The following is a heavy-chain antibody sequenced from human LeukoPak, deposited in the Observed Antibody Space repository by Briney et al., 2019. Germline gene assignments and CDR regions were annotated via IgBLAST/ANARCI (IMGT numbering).Heavy chain of an antibody. CDR1: GGSISSYY. Sequence: TSETLSLTCTVSGGSISSYYWSWIRQPPGKGPEWIGYIYYSGSTNYNPSLKSRVTISVDTSKNQFSLKLSSVTAADTAVYYCAGTYYYDSSGYLTWGQGTMVTVSS. CDR3: AGTYYYDSSGYLT. D-gene: IGHD3-22*01. V-gene: IGHV4-59*01. CDR2: IYYSGST. J-gene: IGHJ3*01.